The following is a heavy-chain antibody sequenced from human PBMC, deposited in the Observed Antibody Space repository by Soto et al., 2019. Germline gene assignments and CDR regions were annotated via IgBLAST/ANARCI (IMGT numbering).Heavy chain of an antibody. CDR2: INAGNGNT. Sequence: QVQLVQSGAEVKKPGASVKVSCKASGYTFTSYAMHWVRQAPGQRLEWMGWINAGNGNTKYSQKFQGRVTITRDTSASTAYMELSSLRSEDTAVYYCARSEVGGGYYYYMDVWGKGTTVTVSS. CDR1: GYTFTSYA. J-gene: IGHJ6*03. D-gene: IGHD1-26*01. CDR3: ARSEVGGGYYYYMDV. V-gene: IGHV1-3*01.